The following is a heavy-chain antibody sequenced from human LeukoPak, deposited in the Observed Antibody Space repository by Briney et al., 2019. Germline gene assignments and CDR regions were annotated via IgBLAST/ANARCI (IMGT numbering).Heavy chain of an antibody. V-gene: IGHV3-21*01. CDR3: AKVDRGDYSSSPVPYYNYYMNV. CDR1: GFTFSYYS. CDR2: ISSSSSLI. J-gene: IGHJ6*03. Sequence: GGSLRLSCAASGFTFSYYSMNWVRQAPGRGLEWVSCISSSSSLIFYSDSVRGRLTISRDNAKNLLYLHMNSLRVEDTAVYYCAKVDRGDYSSSPVPYYNYYMNVWGKGTTVTVSS. D-gene: IGHD6-13*01.